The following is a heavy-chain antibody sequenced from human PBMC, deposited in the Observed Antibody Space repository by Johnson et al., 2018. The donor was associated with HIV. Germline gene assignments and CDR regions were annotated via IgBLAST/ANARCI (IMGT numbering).Heavy chain of an antibody. V-gene: IGHV3-15*01. Sequence: VQLVESGGGLVKPGGSLRLSCAASGFTFSNAWMTWVRQAPGKGLEWVGRIKSKTDGGTTDYVAPVKGRFTISRDNSKNTLYLQMNNARVEDTALYYCARDLDWVDGFDIWGQGTMVTVSS. J-gene: IGHJ3*02. CDR1: GFTFSNAW. CDR3: ARDLDWVDGFDI. D-gene: IGHD1-1*01. CDR2: IKSKTDGGTT.